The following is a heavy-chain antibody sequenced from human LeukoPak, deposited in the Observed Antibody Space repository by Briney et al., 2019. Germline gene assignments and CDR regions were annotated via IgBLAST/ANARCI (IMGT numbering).Heavy chain of an antibody. D-gene: IGHD3-22*01. CDR2: ISGSGGST. J-gene: IGHJ3*02. Sequence: PGGSLRLSCAASGFTFSSYGMSWVRQAPGKGLEWVSGISGSGGSTFYADSVKGRFTISRDNSKNTLYLQMNSLRAEDTAVYYCAKRYYDSSGSYAFDIWGQGTMVTVSS. CDR3: AKRYYDSSGSYAFDI. CDR1: GFTFSSYG. V-gene: IGHV3-23*01.